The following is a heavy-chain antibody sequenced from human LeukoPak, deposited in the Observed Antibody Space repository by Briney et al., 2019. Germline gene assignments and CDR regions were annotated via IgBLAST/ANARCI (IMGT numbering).Heavy chain of an antibody. J-gene: IGHJ4*02. CDR3: AGQPRMASYFDF. CDR2: VQTTGRT. V-gene: IGHV4-4*07. CDR1: VGSITSKH. D-gene: IGHD5-24*01. Sequence: SETLSLTCAVSVGSITSKHWSWIRQPAGKGLEWIGRVQTTGRTNYNPTLESRVFMSIDTSKNQLSLKLTSVTAADTAIFYCAGQPRMASYFDFWGQGILVTVSS.